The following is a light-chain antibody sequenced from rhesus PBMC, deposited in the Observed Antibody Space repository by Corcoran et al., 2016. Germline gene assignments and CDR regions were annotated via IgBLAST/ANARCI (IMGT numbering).Light chain of an antibody. CDR1: QRVMNW. CDR2: RAA. Sequence: DIQMTQSPSSLSASVGDTVTISCRASQRVMNWLAWYQQNPGKAPTLLIYRAAQLQSGVPSRLSGGGSGTDFTLTISSLQSEEFATYFCQQYIRGPLTFGGGTKVDLK. V-gene: IGKV1-22*01. CDR3: QQYIRGPLT. J-gene: IGKJ4*01.